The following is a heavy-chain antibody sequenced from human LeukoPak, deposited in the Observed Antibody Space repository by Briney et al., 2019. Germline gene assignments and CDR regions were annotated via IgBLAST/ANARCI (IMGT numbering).Heavy chain of an antibody. CDR3: TRDQEGSDY. J-gene: IGHJ4*02. CDR1: GYPFSSYS. V-gene: IGHV3-48*01. CDR2: ISVSGGVR. Sequence: GGSLRLSCVASGYPFSSYSMNWIRQAPGKGLEWVSYISVSGGVRSYADSVKGRFTISRDNAENLLYLQMNSLRAEDTAVYYCTRDQEGSDYWGQGTLVTVSS.